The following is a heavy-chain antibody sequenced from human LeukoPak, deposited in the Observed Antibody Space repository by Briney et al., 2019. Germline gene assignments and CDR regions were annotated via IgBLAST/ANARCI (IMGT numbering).Heavy chain of an antibody. CDR3: ASGFRGQLGYFDY. Sequence: SVTLSLTCTVSVGSISSGSYYCSWIRQPAGKGLEWIGRIYTSGSTNYNPSLKSRVSISVDTSKNHFSLKLSSVTAADTAVYYCASGFRGQLGYFDYWGQGTLVTVSS. D-gene: IGHD1-1*01. J-gene: IGHJ4*02. CDR1: VGSISSGSYY. CDR2: IYTSGST. V-gene: IGHV4-61*02.